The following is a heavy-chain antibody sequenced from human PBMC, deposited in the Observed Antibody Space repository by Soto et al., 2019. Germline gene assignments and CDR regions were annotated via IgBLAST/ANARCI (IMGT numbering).Heavy chain of an antibody. D-gene: IGHD6-13*01. Sequence: PVGSLRLSCAASGFTFSSYAMSWVSQAPGKGLEWVSAISGSGGSTYYADSVKGRFTISRDNSKNTLYLQMNSLRAEDTAVYYCANPTSSWYFYFDYWGQGTLVTVSS. CDR3: ANPTSSWYFYFDY. CDR1: GFTFSSYA. CDR2: ISGSGGST. J-gene: IGHJ4*02. V-gene: IGHV3-23*01.